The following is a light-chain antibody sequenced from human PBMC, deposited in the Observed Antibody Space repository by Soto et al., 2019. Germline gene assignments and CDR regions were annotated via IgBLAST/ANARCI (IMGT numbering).Light chain of an antibody. CDR3: QKYNSAALT. Sequence: DIQMTQSPSSLSASVGDRVTITCRALPGISNYLAWYQQKPGKVPKLLLYAASTLQSGVPSRFSGSGSGTDFTLPLSSLQPEDVATSYCQKYNSAALTFGGGTKGEIK. J-gene: IGKJ4*01. CDR1: PGISNY. CDR2: AAS. V-gene: IGKV1-27*01.